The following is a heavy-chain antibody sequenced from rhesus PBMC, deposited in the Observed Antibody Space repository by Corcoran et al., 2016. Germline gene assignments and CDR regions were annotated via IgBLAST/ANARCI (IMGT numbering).Heavy chain of an antibody. J-gene: IGHJ4*01. CDR1: GASLSSNS. CDR3: ARDFAGLDF. CDR2: IYGRSGST. D-gene: IGHD3-3*01. Sequence: QVQLQESGPGLVKPSETLPLTCAVSGASLSSNSWNWIRQAPGKGLEWIGRIYGRSGSTDYNTSLKSRVTISMDTSKNQCSLKRTVLTAADTAVYYCARDFAGLDFWGQGVLVTVSS. V-gene: IGHV4S2*01.